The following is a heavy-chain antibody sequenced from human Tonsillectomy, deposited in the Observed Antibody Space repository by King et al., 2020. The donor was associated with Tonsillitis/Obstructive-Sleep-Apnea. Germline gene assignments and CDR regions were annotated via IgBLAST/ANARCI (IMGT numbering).Heavy chain of an antibody. J-gene: IGHJ6*02. Sequence: VQLVESGGGLVQPGGSLRLSCAASGFTFSSYDMHWVRHATGKGLEWVSGIGTAGDPYYPASVKGRFTISRENAKNSLYLQMNSLRAGDTAVYYCARAYDSSGYYYYGMDVWGQGTTVTVSS. CDR2: IGTAGDP. CDR3: ARAYDSSGYYYYGMDV. CDR1: GFTFSSYD. D-gene: IGHD3-22*01. V-gene: IGHV3-13*05.